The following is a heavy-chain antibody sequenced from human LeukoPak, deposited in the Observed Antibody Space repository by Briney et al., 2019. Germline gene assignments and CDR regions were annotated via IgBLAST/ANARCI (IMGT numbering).Heavy chain of an antibody. D-gene: IGHD5-24*01. CDR1: GGSFSGYY. V-gene: IGHV4-34*01. Sequence: PSETLSLTCAVYGGSFSGYYWSWIRQPPGKGLEWIGEINHSGSTNYNPSLKSRVTISVDTSKNQFSLKLSSVTAADTAVYYCAREGWLSYWGQGTLVTVSS. J-gene: IGHJ4*02. CDR2: INHSGST. CDR3: AREGWLSY.